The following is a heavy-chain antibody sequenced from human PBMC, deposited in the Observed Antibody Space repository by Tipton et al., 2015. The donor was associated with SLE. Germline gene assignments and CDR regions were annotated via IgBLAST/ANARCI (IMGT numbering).Heavy chain of an antibody. CDR3: TRGEVYDILPGSSAEYFQH. V-gene: IGHV1-8*02. Sequence: QLVQSGAEVKKPGASVKVSCKASGYTFTSYDINWVRQATGQGLEWMGWMNPNSGNTGYAQKFQGRVTMTRNTSISTAYMELSSLRSEDTAVYYCTRGEVYDILPGSSAEYFQHWGQGTQVTVSS. CDR1: GYTFTSYD. D-gene: IGHD3-9*01. CDR2: MNPNSGNT. J-gene: IGHJ1*01.